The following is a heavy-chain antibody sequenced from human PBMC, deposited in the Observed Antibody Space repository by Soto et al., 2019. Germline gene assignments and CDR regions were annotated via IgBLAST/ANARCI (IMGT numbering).Heavy chain of an antibody. V-gene: IGHV3-7*01. CDR3: ASPSHGKGDYDSPTFDY. CDR1: GFTFSSYW. CDR2: IKQDGSEK. Sequence: GGSLRLSCAASGFTFSSYWMSWVRQAPGKGLEWVANIKQDGSEKYYVDSVKGRFTISRDNAKNTLYLQMNSLRAEDTAVYYCASPSHGKGDYDSPTFDYWGQGTLVTVSS. D-gene: IGHD2-21*02. J-gene: IGHJ4*02.